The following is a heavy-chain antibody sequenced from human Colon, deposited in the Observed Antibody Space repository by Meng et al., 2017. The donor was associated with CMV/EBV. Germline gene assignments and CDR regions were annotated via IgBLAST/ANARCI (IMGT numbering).Heavy chain of an antibody. CDR3: ARDRNYYGSGSYYDN. J-gene: IGHJ4*02. Sequence: SVKVSCKASGGTFSSYAISWVRQAPGQGLEWMGGIIPIFGTTNYAQKFQGRVTITADESTSTAYMELSSLRSEDTAVYYCARDRNYYGSGSYYDNWGQGTLVTVSS. V-gene: IGHV1-69*13. D-gene: IGHD3-10*01. CDR1: GGTFSSYA. CDR2: IIPIFGTT.